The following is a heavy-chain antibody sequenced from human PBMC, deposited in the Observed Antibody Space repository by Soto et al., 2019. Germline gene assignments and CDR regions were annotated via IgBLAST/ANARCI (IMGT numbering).Heavy chain of an antibody. CDR3: ARVSSAGGYHYYGMDV. V-gene: IGHV3-33*01. CDR1: GITLSNYG. CDR2: LWYDGSKK. Sequence: GGSLRLSCTVSGITLSNYGMHWVRQAPRKGLEWLSILWYDGSKKYYADSVKGRFTISKDNSKNTLYLQMNSLRAEDTAVYYCARVSSAGGYHYYGMDVWGRGTTVTVSS. J-gene: IGHJ6*02. D-gene: IGHD6-13*01.